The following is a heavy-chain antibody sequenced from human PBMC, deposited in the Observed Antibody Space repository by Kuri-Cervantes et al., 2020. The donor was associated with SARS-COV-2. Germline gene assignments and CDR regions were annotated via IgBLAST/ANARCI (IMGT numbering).Heavy chain of an antibody. CDR2: ISAYNDNT. J-gene: IGHJ4*02. V-gene: IGHV1-18*04. D-gene: IGHD3-10*01. CDR3: AREAWFGELLGLFDY. CDR1: GYTFTGYY. Sequence: ASVKVSCKASGYTFTGYYMHWVRQAPGQGLEWMGWISAYNDNTNYAQKLQGRVTMTTDTSTSTAYMELRSLRSDDTAVYYCAREAWFGELLGLFDYWGQGTLVTVSS.